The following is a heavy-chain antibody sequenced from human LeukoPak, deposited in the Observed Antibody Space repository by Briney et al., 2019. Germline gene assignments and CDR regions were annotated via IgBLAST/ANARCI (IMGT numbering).Heavy chain of an antibody. D-gene: IGHD6-19*01. CDR2: IKQDGSHK. Sequence: PGGSLRLSCAASGFTFSSYGMHWVRQAPGKGLEWVANIKQDGSHKNYVDSVKGRFTISRDNAKNSLYLQMNSLRVEDTAIYYCARETPDSSGWDWGQGTLVTVSS. CDR1: GFTFSSYG. CDR3: ARETPDSSGWD. J-gene: IGHJ4*02. V-gene: IGHV3-7*01.